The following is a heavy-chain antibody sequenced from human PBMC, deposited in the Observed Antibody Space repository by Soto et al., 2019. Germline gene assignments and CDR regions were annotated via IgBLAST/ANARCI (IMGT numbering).Heavy chain of an antibody. D-gene: IGHD6-6*01. CDR1: GYSFTSYW. CDR2: IYPGDSDT. J-gene: IGHJ6*02. V-gene: IGHV5-51*01. Sequence: PGESLKISCKGSGYSFTSYWIGWVRQMPGKGLEWMGIIYPGDSDTRYSPSFQGQVTISADKSISTAYLQWSSLKASDTAMYYCARRPGAARGYYYYGMDVWGQGTTVTVSS. CDR3: ARRPGAARGYYYYGMDV.